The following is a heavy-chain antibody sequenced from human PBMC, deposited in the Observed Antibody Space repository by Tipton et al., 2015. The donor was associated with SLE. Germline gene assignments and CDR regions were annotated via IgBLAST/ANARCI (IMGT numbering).Heavy chain of an antibody. Sequence: TLPLTCAVSGGSISSGGYSWSWIRQPPGKGLEWIGYIYHSGSTYYNPSLKSRVTISVDRSKNQFSLKLSSVTAADTAVYYCARAGVGSSGWYFDYWGQGTLVTVSS. CDR2: IYHSGST. V-gene: IGHV4-30-2*01. J-gene: IGHJ4*02. CDR1: GGSISSGGYS. D-gene: IGHD6-19*01. CDR3: ARAGVGSSGWYFDY.